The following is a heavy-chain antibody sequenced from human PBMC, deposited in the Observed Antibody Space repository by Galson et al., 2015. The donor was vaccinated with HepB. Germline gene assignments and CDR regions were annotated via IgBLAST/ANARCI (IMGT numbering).Heavy chain of an antibody. V-gene: IGHV3-30*04. Sequence: SLRLSCAASGFTFSSYAMHWVRQAPGKGLEWVAVISYDGSNKYYADSVKGRFTISRDNSKNTLYLQMNSLRAEDTAVYYCARDGIVVVTAMQYYYYGMDVWGQGTAVTVSS. CDR1: GFTFSSYA. D-gene: IGHD2-21*02. CDR3: ARDGIVVVTAMQYYYYGMDV. J-gene: IGHJ6*02. CDR2: ISYDGSNK.